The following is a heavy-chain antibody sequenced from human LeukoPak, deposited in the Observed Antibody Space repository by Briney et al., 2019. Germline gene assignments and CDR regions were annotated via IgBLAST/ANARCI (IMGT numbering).Heavy chain of an antibody. J-gene: IGHJ4*02. D-gene: IGHD3-10*01. Sequence: SETLSLTCAVSGGSISSYFWSWIRQPAGKGLEWVGRIYTSGTTSYNASLKSRVTMSVDTSKNQFSLKLSSVTAADTAVYYCARDRGSGVDYWGQGTLVTVSS. CDR3: ARDRGSGVDY. CDR1: GGSISSYF. CDR2: IYTSGTT. V-gene: IGHV4-4*07.